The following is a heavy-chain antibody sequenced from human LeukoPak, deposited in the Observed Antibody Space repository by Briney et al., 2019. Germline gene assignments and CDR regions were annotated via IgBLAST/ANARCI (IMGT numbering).Heavy chain of an antibody. CDR1: GFTFSDFY. J-gene: IGHJ4*02. CDR3: ANLAGRLSLG. D-gene: IGHD3-3*02. V-gene: IGHV3-11*01. CDR2: ISSSGNTK. Sequence: GGSLRLSCAASGFTFSDFYMSWIRQAPGKGLEWVSYISSSGNTKYYADSVKGRFTISRDNAKNSLYLQMNSLRAEDTALYYCANLAGRLSLGWGQGTLVTVSS.